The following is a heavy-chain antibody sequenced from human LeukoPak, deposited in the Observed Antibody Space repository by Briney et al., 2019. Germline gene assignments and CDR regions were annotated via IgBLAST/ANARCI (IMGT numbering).Heavy chain of an antibody. CDR3: ARGTSGYSYGYFDY. J-gene: IGHJ4*02. Sequence: SETLSLTCAVYGGSFSGYYWTWIRQPPGKGLEWIGEINHSGTTTYNPSLKSRVTISVDTSKNQFPLKLSSVTAADTAVYYCARGTSGYSYGYFDYWGQGFMVTVSS. V-gene: IGHV4-34*01. CDR1: GGSFSGYY. D-gene: IGHD5-18*01. CDR2: INHSGTT.